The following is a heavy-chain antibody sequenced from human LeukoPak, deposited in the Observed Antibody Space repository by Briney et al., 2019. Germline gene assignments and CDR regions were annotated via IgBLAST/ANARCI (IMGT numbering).Heavy chain of an antibody. Sequence: GGSLRLSCAASRFTFSSYAMPWVRQAPGKGLEWVAAISYDGTSEYHADSVKGRFTISRDNSKNTLYLQMNSLRVEDTAIYYCARDRIAVAGMGAFQHWGQGTLVTVSS. CDR3: ARDRIAVAGMGAFQH. CDR2: ISYDGTSE. V-gene: IGHV3-30*04. CDR1: RFTFSSYA. J-gene: IGHJ1*01. D-gene: IGHD6-19*01.